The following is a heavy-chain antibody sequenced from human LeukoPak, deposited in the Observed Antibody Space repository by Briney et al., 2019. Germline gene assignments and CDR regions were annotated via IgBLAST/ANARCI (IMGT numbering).Heavy chain of an antibody. Sequence: GGSLRLSCAVSGFTFSSYWMSWFRQAPGKGLEWVANINQDGSQKFSVDSVKGRFTISRDNAKNSLSLQMSSLRVEDTAVYYCARDWFDGDYDRFDYWGQGTLVTVSS. CDR2: INQDGSQK. CDR1: GFTFSSYW. CDR3: ARDWFDGDYDRFDY. J-gene: IGHJ4*02. D-gene: IGHD4-17*01. V-gene: IGHV3-7*03.